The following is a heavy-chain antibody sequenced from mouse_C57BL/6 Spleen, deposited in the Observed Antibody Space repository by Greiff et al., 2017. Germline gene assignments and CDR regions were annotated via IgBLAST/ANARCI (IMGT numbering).Heavy chain of an antibody. V-gene: IGHV5-4*01. CDR3: ASDEKDY. J-gene: IGHJ4*01. Sequence: EVQVVESGGGLVKPGGSLKLSCAASGFTFSSYAMSWVRQTPEKRLEWVATISDGGSYTYYPDNVKGRFTISRDNAKNNQYLQINHLKSEDTAMYYCASDEKDYWGQGTSVTVSS. CDR1: GFTFSSYA. CDR2: ISDGGSYT.